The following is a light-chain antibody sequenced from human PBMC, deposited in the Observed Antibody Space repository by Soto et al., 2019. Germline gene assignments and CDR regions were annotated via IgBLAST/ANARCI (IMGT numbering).Light chain of an antibody. CDR1: SSNIGRNS. V-gene: IGLV1-44*01. J-gene: IGLJ3*02. CDR3: AAWDDSLNGHWV. Sequence: QSVLTQPPSASGTPGQRVIISCSGSSSNIGRNSVNWYQQVPGMAPKLFIDSNNHRPSGVPDRFSASKSGTSASLAISGLQSEDEAEYYCAAWDDSLNGHWVFGGGTKLTVL. CDR2: SNN.